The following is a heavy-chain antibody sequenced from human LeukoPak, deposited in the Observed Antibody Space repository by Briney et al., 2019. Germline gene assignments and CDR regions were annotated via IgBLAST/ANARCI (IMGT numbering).Heavy chain of an antibody. Sequence: SETLSLTCAVYGGSFSGYYWSWIRQPPGKGLEWIGEINHSGSTNYNPSLKSRVTISVDTSKNQFSLKLSSVTAADTAVYYCARGAIDDFWSGYSYNWFDPWGQGTLVTVSS. V-gene: IGHV4-34*01. CDR1: GGSFSGYY. D-gene: IGHD3-3*01. CDR2: INHSGST. CDR3: ARGAIDDFWSGYSYNWFDP. J-gene: IGHJ5*02.